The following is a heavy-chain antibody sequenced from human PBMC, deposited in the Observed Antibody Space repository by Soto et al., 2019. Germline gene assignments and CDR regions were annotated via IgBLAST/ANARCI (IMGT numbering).Heavy chain of an antibody. CDR3: VRDRGLISRDAFDI. D-gene: IGHD3-16*02. CDR1: RFTLSSYA. J-gene: IGHJ3*02. CDR2: ISFDGSYK. Sequence: QEQLVESGGGVDHPGRSLRLSCAASRFTLSSYAMHWVREAPGKGLEWLSVISFDGSYKYYAKSVKGRFTISRDNSKNTLWLQMNSLRADDTTLYYYVRDRGLISRDAFDICGQGTMVTVSA. V-gene: IGHV3-30*04.